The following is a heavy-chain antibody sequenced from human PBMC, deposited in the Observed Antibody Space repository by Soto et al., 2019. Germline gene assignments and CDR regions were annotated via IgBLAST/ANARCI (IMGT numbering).Heavy chain of an antibody. Sequence: GESLKISCAASGFTFSDYYMSWIRQAPGKGLEWVSYISSSSSYTNYADSVKGRFTISRDNAKNSLYLQMNSLRAEDTAVYYCARGSSPNNWGSVYWGQGTLVTVSS. V-gene: IGHV3-11*06. D-gene: IGHD7-27*01. CDR3: ARGSSPNNWGSVY. CDR2: ISSSSSYT. J-gene: IGHJ4*02. CDR1: GFTFSDYY.